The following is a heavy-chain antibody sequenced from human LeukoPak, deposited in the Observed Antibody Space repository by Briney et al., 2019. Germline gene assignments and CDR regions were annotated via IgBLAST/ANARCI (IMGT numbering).Heavy chain of an antibody. CDR3: ARHGSSWYYFDY. D-gene: IGHD6-13*01. Sequence: PSETLSLACTVSGGSISSSSYYWGWIRQPPGKGLEWIGSIYYSGSTYYNPSLKSRVTISVDTSKNQFSLKLSSVTAADTAVYYCARHGSSWYYFDYWGQGTLVTVSS. CDR2: IYYSGST. J-gene: IGHJ4*02. V-gene: IGHV4-39*01. CDR1: GGSISSSSYY.